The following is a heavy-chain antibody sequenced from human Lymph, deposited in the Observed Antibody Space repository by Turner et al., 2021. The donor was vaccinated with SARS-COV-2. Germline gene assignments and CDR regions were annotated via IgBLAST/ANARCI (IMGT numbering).Heavy chain of an antibody. V-gene: IGHV3-30-3*01. D-gene: IGHD3-10*01. CDR3: ARGDYYGSGTYPGKTFDY. J-gene: IGHJ4*02. CDR1: GFPFSSYA. Sequence: HVQLVESGGGVVQPGRSLRLSCSASGFPFSSYAMHWVRQAPGKGLEWVAVISFDGNNKYYTDSVKGRFTISRDNSKNTLYLQLNSLRPEDTAVYYCARGDYYGSGTYPGKTFDYWGQGTLVTVSS. CDR2: ISFDGNNK.